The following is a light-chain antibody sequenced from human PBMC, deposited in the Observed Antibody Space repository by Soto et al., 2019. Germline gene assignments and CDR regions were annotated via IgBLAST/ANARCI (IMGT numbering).Light chain of an antibody. J-gene: IGKJ5*01. CDR1: QSVNGQ. CDR2: GAS. CDR3: QQRSSWPSIT. Sequence: EIVLTQSPATLTLSPGERATLSCRASQSVNGQLGWYQQKSGQAPRLLIYGASNRATGAPARFSGGGSGTDFTLTISSLEPEDFAVYFCQQRSSWPSITFGQGTRLEIK. V-gene: IGKV3-11*01.